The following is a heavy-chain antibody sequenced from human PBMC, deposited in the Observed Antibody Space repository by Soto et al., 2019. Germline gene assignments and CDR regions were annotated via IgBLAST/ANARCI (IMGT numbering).Heavy chain of an antibody. Sequence: SATLSLTCTVSGGSVSSGSYYWSWIRQPPGKGLGWIGYIYYSGSTNYNPSLKSRVTISVDTSKNQFSLKLSSVTAADTAVYYCARQVPAAIRLGWLDPWSQGSQVTVSS. CDR3: ARQVPAAIRLGWLDP. V-gene: IGHV4-61*01. D-gene: IGHD2-2*02. CDR2: IYYSGST. J-gene: IGHJ5*02. CDR1: GGSVSSGSYY.